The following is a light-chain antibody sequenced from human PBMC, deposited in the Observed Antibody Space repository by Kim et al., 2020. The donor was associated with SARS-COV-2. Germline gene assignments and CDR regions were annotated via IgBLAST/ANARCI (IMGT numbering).Light chain of an antibody. J-gene: IGKJ1*01. Sequence: SPGESAPLSCRASQRVSSGYLAWYQHRPGQTPRLLIFAASRRSDGVPERFSGSGSGTDFALTISRLEPEDFAVYYCQHYHSFPWAFGQGTKVDIK. V-gene: IGKV3-20*01. CDR3: QHYHSFPWA. CDR2: AAS. CDR1: QRVSSGY.